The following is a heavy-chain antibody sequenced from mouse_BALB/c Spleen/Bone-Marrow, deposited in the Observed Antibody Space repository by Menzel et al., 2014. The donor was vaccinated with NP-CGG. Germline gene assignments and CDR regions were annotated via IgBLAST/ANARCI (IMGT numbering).Heavy chain of an antibody. CDR2: INPHNDGT. V-gene: IGHV1-14*01. CDR1: GYTFTSYV. J-gene: IGHJ2*01. Sequence: VQLQQPGPELVKPGTSVKMSCKASGYTFTSYVMHWVKQKPGQGLEWIGYINPHNDGTKYNEKFKGKATLTSDKSSSTAYMELSSLTSEDSAVYYCARYGGYWGQGTTLTVSS. D-gene: IGHD1-1*02. CDR3: ARYGGY.